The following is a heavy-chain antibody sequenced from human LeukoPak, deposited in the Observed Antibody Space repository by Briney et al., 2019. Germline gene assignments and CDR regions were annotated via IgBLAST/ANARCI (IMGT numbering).Heavy chain of an antibody. J-gene: IGHJ4*02. CDR2: ISSSSSYI. D-gene: IGHD3-10*01. Sequence: PGGSLRLSCAASGFTFSSYSMNWVRQAPGKGLEWVSSISSSSSYIYYADSVKGRFTISRDNAKNSPYLQMNSLRAEDTAVYYCASLDGSGSPCIDYWGQGTLVTVSS. V-gene: IGHV3-21*01. CDR1: GFTFSSYS. CDR3: ASLDGSGSPCIDY.